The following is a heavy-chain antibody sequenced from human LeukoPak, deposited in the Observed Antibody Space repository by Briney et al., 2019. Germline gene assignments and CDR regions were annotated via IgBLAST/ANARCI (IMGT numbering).Heavy chain of an antibody. D-gene: IGHD3-22*01. J-gene: IGHJ4*02. CDR2: INPNSGGT. V-gene: IGHV1-2*02. CDR3: ARVDDYYDSSGYSH. CDR1: GYTFTSYD. Sequence: ASVKVSCKASGYTFTSYDINWVRQATGQGLEWMGWINPNSGGTNYAQKFQGRVTMTRDTSISTAYMELSRLRSEDTAVYYCARVDDYYDSSGYSHWGQGTLVTVSS.